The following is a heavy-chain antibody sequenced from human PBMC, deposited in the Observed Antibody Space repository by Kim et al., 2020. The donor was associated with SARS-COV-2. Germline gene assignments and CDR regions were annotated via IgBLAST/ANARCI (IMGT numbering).Heavy chain of an antibody. V-gene: IGHV1-46*01. Sequence: ASVKVSCKASGYTFTSYYMHWVRQAPGQGLEWMGIINPSGGSTSYAQKFQGRVTMTRDTSTSTVYMELSSLRSEDTAVYYCARNRITMVRGVKGDLDYWGQGTLVTFSS. CDR3: ARNRITMVRGVKGDLDY. CDR1: GYTFTSYY. D-gene: IGHD3-10*01. CDR2: INPSGGST. J-gene: IGHJ4*02.